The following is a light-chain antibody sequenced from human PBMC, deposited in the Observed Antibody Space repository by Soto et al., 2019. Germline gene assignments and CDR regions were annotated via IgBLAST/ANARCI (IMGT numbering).Light chain of an antibody. V-gene: IGKV1-39*01. CDR3: QQLYTLPFT. J-gene: IGKJ5*01. CDR1: QTISSY. Sequence: DIQMTQSPSSLSASVGDRVTITCWTSQTISSYLNWYQQKPGKAPKVLIYAASSLQSGVPSRFSGSGSGTEFTLTISGLLPEDFAAYHCQQLYTLPFTFGQGTLLEIK. CDR2: AAS.